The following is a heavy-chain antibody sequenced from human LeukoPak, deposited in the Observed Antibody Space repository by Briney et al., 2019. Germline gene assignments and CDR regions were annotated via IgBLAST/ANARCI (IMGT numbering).Heavy chain of an antibody. D-gene: IGHD2/OR15-2a*01. CDR1: GGSISSYY. CDR3: VRGFTLFDP. J-gene: IGHJ5*02. Sequence: SETLSLTCTVSGGSISSYYWSWIRQPPGKGLEWIGYIYYSGSTNYNPSLKSRVTISVDTSKNQFSLKLSSVTAADTAVYYCVRGFTLFDPWGQGTLVTVSS. V-gene: IGHV4-59*01. CDR2: IYYSGST.